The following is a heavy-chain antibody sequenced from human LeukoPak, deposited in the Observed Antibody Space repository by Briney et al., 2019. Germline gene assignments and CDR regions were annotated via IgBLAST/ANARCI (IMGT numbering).Heavy chain of an antibody. Sequence: PGGSLRLSCAASGFTVSSNYMSWVRQAPGKGLEWVSVIYSGGSTYYADSVKGRFTISRDNSKNTLYLQMNSLRAEDTAVYYCARHIAIAYYGSGSYKGGFDYWGQGTLVTVSS. V-gene: IGHV3-66*04. D-gene: IGHD3-10*01. CDR2: IYSGGST. CDR1: GFTVSSNY. CDR3: ARHIAIAYYGSGSYKGGFDY. J-gene: IGHJ4*02.